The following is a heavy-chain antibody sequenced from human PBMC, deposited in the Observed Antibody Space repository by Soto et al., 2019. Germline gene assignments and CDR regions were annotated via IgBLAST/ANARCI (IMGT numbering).Heavy chain of an antibody. J-gene: IGHJ3*02. CDR3: ARDGSYSSIQDNTFDI. V-gene: IGHV1-8*01. CDR1: GYTFNRHD. D-gene: IGHD6-19*01. Sequence: QVQLVQSGAEVKRSGASVRISCKASGYTFNRHDINWVRQATGQGPEWIGWMNPNSGNTGYAQKFQGRVTMTRDLSITTAYMDLSSLTSEDTAISYCARDGSYSSIQDNTFDIWGQGTMVSVSS. CDR2: MNPNSGNT.